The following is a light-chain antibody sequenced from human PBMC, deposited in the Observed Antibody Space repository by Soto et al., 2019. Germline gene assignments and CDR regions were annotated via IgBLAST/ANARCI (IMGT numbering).Light chain of an antibody. CDR1: QSVSSTR. CDR2: GAS. Sequence: EIVLTQSPGTLSLSPGERATLSCRASQSVSSTRLAWYQQKPGQAPRLLIYGASTRATGIADRFRGSGSGTDFTLTISRLEHEDFAVYFCPQHGDSIKFGQGTRLEIK. J-gene: IGKJ5*01. V-gene: IGKV3-20*01. CDR3: PQHGDSIK.